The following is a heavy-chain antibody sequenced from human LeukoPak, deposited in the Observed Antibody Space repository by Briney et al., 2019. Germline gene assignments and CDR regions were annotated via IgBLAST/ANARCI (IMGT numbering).Heavy chain of an antibody. CDR1: GFTFSSYA. D-gene: IGHD3-22*01. CDR2: ISGSGGST. CDR3: AKASAYYDSSGYYYFDY. Sequence: GGSLRLSCAASGFTFSSYAMSWVRQAPGKGREWVSAISGSGGSTYYADSVKGRFTISRDNSKNTLYLQMNSLRAEHTAVYYCAKASAYYDSSGYYYFDYWGQGTLVTVSS. J-gene: IGHJ4*02. V-gene: IGHV3-23*01.